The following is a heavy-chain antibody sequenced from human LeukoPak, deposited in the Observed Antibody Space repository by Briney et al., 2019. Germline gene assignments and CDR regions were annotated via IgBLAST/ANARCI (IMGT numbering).Heavy chain of an antibody. CDR1: GFTFGSYG. CDR2: IRSDGSNK. CDR3: ANLPVAATSTGCDY. J-gene: IGHJ4*02. Sequence: GGSLRLSCAASGFTFGSYGMHWVRQVPGKGLEWVTFIRSDGSNKYYADSVKGRFTISRDNSKNTLYLQMNTLIADDTAVYYCANLPVAATSTGCDYWGQGTLVTVSS. V-gene: IGHV3-30*02. D-gene: IGHD2-15*01.